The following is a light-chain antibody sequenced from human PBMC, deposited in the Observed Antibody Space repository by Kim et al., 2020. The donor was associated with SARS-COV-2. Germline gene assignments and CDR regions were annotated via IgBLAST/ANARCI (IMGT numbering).Light chain of an antibody. Sequence: SPGARATLSCRASQRVSNNLAWYQHKPGQPPRLLIYGASTRAPGVPARFSGSGSGTDFTLTVSSLQSEDFAVYYCHQYNDWPPGDTFGQGTKLEI. CDR2: GAS. CDR3: HQYNDWPPGDT. J-gene: IGKJ2*01. CDR1: QRVSNN. V-gene: IGKV3-15*01.